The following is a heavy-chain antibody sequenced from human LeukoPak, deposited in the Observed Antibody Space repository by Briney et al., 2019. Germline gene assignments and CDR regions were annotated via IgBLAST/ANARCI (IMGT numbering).Heavy chain of an antibody. V-gene: IGHV4-34*01. CDR2: INHSGNT. CDR1: GGSFSGYY. Sequence: SETLSLTCAVYGGSFSGYYWSWIRQPPGKGLEWIGEINHSGNTNYNPSLKSRVTISVDTSKNQFSLKPSSVTAADTAVYYCATTTIRLGYWGQGTLVTVSS. CDR3: ATTTIRLGY. D-gene: IGHD1-26*01. J-gene: IGHJ4*02.